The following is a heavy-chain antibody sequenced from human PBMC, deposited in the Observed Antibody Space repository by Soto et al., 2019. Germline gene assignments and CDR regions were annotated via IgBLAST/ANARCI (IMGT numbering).Heavy chain of an antibody. J-gene: IGHJ6*02. CDR3: ARDSYYYGMDV. CDR1: GFTFSSYA. Sequence: QVQLVESGGGVVQSGRSLRLSCAASGFTFSSYAMHWVRQAPGKGLEWVAVISYDGSNKYYADSVKGRFTISRDNSKNTLYLQMNSLRAEDTAVYYCARDSYYYGMDVWGQGTTVTVSS. V-gene: IGHV3-30-3*01. CDR2: ISYDGSNK.